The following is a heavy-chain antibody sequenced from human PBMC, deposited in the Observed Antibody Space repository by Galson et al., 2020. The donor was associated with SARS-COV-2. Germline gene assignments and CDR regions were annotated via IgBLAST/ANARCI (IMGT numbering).Heavy chain of an antibody. Sequence: ASVKVSCKASGDTLTTSYMHWVRQAPGQGLEWMGIINPSGVRTNYAQQFQGRVTMTRDTSTSTVYMELSSLTSEDTAVYYCARDGGGGLLLLDYWGQGTLVTVSS. CDR2: INPSGVRT. D-gene: IGHD3-22*01. CDR1: GDTLTTSY. V-gene: IGHV1-46*01. CDR3: ARDGGGGLLLLDY. J-gene: IGHJ4*02.